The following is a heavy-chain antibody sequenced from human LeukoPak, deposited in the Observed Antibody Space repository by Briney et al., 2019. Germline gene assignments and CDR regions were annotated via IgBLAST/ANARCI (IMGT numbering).Heavy chain of an antibody. CDR2: ISDSGSST. CDR3: ARALVATMGWYFDL. D-gene: IGHD5-12*01. V-gene: IGHV3-23*01. CDR1: GFTFNNYA. Sequence: GGSLRLSCAASGFTFNNYAMSWVRQPPGKGLEWVSSISDSGSSTNYADSVKGRFTISRDNSKNTLYLQMNSLRAEDTAVYYCARALVATMGWYFDLWGRGTLVTVSS. J-gene: IGHJ2*01.